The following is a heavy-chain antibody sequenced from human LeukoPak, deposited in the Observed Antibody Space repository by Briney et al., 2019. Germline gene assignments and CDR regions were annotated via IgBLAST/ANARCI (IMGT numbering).Heavy chain of an antibody. D-gene: IGHD2-2*02. Sequence: ASVKVSCKASGYTFTSYGISWVRQAPGQGLEWMGWISAYNGNTSYAQKLQGRVTMTTDTSTSTAYMELRSLRSDDTAVYYCARVGYCSSTSCYMGYYYYYYMDVWGKGTTVTISS. V-gene: IGHV1-18*01. CDR1: GYTFTSYG. J-gene: IGHJ6*03. CDR2: ISAYNGNT. CDR3: ARVGYCSSTSCYMGYYYYYYMDV.